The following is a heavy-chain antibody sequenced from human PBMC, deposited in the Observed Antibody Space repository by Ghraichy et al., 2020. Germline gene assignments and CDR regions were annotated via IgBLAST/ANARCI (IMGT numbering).Heavy chain of an antibody. CDR1: GGSFSGYY. Sequence: SETLSLTCAVYGGSFSGYYWSWIRQPPGKGLEWIGEINHSGSTNYNPSLKSRVTISVDTSKNQFSLKLSSVTAADTAVYYCARGPVVAASTYYYYCGMDVWGQGTTVTVSS. CDR2: INHSGST. D-gene: IGHD2-15*01. CDR3: ARGPVVAASTYYYYCGMDV. J-gene: IGHJ6*02. V-gene: IGHV4-34*01.